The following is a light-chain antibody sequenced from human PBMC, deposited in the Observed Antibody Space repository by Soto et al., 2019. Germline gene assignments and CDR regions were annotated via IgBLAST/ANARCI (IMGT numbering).Light chain of an antibody. CDR2: GAF. CDR1: QSVSSN. J-gene: IGKJ5*01. V-gene: IGKV3-20*01. CDR3: QQYGNSIPIT. Sequence: EIVMTQSPGILSVFPGERATLSCRASQSVSSNLAWYQQKPGQAPRLLIYGAFSRATGIPDRFSGSGSGTDFTLTISRLEPEDFAVYYCQQYGNSIPITFGQGTRLEIK.